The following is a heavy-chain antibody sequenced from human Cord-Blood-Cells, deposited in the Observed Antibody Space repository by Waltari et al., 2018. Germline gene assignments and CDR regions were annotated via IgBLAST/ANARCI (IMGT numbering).Heavy chain of an antibody. V-gene: IGHV3-53*01. CDR1: GFTVSSNY. CDR2: IYSGGST. J-gene: IGHJ3*02. Sequence: EVQLVESGGGLIQHGGSLRLSCAASGFTVSSNYMSWVRQAPGKGLEWVSVIYSGGSTYYADSVKGRFTISRDNSKNTLYLQMNSLRAEDTAVYYCARDGVWGYDAFDIWGQGTMVTVSS. CDR3: ARDGVWGYDAFDI. D-gene: IGHD3-16*01.